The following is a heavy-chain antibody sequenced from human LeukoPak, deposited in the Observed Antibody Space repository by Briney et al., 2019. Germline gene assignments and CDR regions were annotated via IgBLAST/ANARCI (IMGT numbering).Heavy chain of an antibody. V-gene: IGHV3-23*01. CDR2: ISGSGGST. J-gene: IGHJ4*02. D-gene: IGHD3-3*01. CDR3: AKDPRLRFLEWLLGYYFDY. CDR1: GFTFGSYA. Sequence: GGSLRLSCAASGFTFGSYAMSWVRQAPGKGLEWVSAISGSGGSTYYADSVKGRFTISRDNSKNTLYLQTNSLRAEDTAVYYCAKDPRLRFLEWLLGYYFDYWGQGTLVTVSS.